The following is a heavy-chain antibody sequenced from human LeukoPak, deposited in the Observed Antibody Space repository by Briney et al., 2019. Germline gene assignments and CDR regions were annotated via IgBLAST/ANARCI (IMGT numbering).Heavy chain of an antibody. V-gene: IGHV3-7*01. CDR1: GFTFSNYW. Sequence: PGGSLRLSCAGSGFTFSNYWMSWVRQAPGKGPEWVANIKQDGREIHYLDSVKGRFTISRDNAKRSLYLQMNSLKVEDTAVYYCTRDEAAVANWGQGTLVTVSS. CDR2: IKQDGREI. CDR3: TRDEAAVAN. J-gene: IGHJ4*02. D-gene: IGHD6-13*01.